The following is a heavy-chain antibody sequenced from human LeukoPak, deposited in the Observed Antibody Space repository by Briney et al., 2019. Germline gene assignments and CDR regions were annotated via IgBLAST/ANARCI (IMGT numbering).Heavy chain of an antibody. D-gene: IGHD1-7*01. Sequence: SETLSLTCAVEGGAFNDYYWSWVRQSPEKGLEWIAEINQGGSTIYSPSLKNRVTMSIDTTRKHISLQLASLTAADTAVYFCARRGIWIQWNFECWGQGVLVTVSS. J-gene: IGHJ1*01. CDR3: ARRGIWIQWNFEC. CDR1: GGAFNDYY. CDR2: INQGGST. V-gene: IGHV4-34*01.